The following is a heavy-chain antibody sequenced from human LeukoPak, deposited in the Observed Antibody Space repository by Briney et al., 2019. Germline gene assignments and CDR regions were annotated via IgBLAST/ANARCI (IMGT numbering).Heavy chain of an antibody. Sequence: SETLSLTCAVYGGSFSGYYWSWIRQPPGKGLEWIGEINHSGSANYNPSLKSRVTISVDTSKNQFSLKLSSVTAADTAVYYCATLSRNLYYYYGMDVWGQGTTVTVSS. V-gene: IGHV4-34*01. D-gene: IGHD2/OR15-2a*01. CDR3: ATLSRNLYYYYGMDV. CDR1: GGSFSGYY. J-gene: IGHJ6*02. CDR2: INHSGSA.